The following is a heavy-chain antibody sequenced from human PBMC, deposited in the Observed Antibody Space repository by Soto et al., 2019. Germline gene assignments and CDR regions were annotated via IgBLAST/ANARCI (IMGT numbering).Heavy chain of an antibody. J-gene: IGHJ1*01. CDR3: ARSSGGVYGIITEGTNCFGI. CDR2: INPNGGST. D-gene: IGHD3-16*01. Sequence: VKRAWKGPGDAMSGDYMDWGRKTTGHGLEWMGVINPNGGSTRFAQKFQGRVTMTRDTSTSTVYMELRGLTSEDTAVYYCARSSGGVYGIITEGTNCFGIWGQGTLVTV. CDR1: GDAMSGDY. V-gene: IGHV1-46*01.